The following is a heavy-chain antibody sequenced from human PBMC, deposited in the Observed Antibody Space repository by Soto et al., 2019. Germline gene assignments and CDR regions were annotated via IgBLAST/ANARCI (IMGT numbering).Heavy chain of an antibody. CDR3: ASSPYYYDSSGYPYYFDY. Sequence: VSQRLSYAASGFNFRGYSMNWVRQDPGKGLEWVSSISSSISYIYYADSVKGRFTISRDNAKNSLYLQMNSLRAEDTAVYYRASSPYYYDSSGYPYYFDYWGQGTLVTVSS. CDR1: GFNFRGYS. J-gene: IGHJ4*02. CDR2: ISSSISYI. V-gene: IGHV3-21*01. D-gene: IGHD3-22*01.